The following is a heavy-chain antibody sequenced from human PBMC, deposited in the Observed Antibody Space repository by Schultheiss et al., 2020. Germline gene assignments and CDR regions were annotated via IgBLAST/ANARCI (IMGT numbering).Heavy chain of an antibody. J-gene: IGHJ5*02. CDR3: ARAVKGRGVRAFDP. CDR1: GGSISSYY. Sequence: SETLSLTCTVSGGSISSYYWSWIRRHPGKGLEWIGYIYYSGSTNYNPSLKSRVTISVDTSKNQFSLKLSSVTAADTAVYYCARAVKGRGVRAFDPWGQGTLVTVSS. D-gene: IGHD3-10*01. CDR2: IYYSGST. V-gene: IGHV4-59*12.